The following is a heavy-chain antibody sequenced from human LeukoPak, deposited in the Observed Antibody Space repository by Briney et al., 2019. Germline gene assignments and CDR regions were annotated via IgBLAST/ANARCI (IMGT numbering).Heavy chain of an antibody. V-gene: IGHV3-74*01. CDR1: GFTFSNYW. J-gene: IGHJ4*02. CDR3: ARVLGAPYYDF. Sequence: GGSLRLSCAASGFTFSNYWMHWVRHAPGKGLVWVSRINTDGSTTTYADFVKGRFTISRDNAENTLYLQLNSLRAEDTAVYYCARVLGAPYYDFWGQGILVTVSS. D-gene: IGHD1-26*01. CDR2: INTDGSTT.